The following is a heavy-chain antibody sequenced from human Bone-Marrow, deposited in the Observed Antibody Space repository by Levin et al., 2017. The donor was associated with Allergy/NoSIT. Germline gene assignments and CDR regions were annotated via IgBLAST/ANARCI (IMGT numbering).Heavy chain of an antibody. J-gene: IGHJ4*02. CDR3: AKGQYSSGWYSGSFPC. V-gene: IGHV3-30*18. D-gene: IGHD6-19*01. CDR1: GFTFSSYG. Sequence: GGSLRLSCAASGFTFSSYGMHWVRQAPGKGLEWVAVISYDGSNKYYADSVKGRFTISRDNSKNTLYLQMNSLRAEDTAVYYCAKGQYSSGWYSGSFPCWGQGTLVTVSS. CDR2: ISYDGSNK.